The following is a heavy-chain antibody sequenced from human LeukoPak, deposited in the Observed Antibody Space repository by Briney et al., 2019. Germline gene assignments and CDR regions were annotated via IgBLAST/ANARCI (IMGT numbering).Heavy chain of an antibody. Sequence: GGSLRLSCAASGVTLSSYAMNWVRRGPGKGLEWVSAINPGGGSTYYADSVKGRFTISRDNAKNSLYLQMNSLRAEDTAVYYCASAKGGPYDFWSGYLNYWGQGTLVTVSS. J-gene: IGHJ4*02. CDR3: ASAKGGPYDFWSGYLNY. CDR2: INPGGGST. CDR1: GVTLSSYA. D-gene: IGHD3-3*01. V-gene: IGHV3-23*01.